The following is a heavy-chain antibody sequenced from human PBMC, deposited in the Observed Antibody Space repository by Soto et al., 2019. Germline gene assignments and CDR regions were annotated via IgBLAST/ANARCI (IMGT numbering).Heavy chain of an antibody. CDR1: GFTFSNYG. CDR3: ARDSYYDSPGSQQDN. CDR2: IWYDGSNK. D-gene: IGHD3-22*01. J-gene: IGHJ4*02. V-gene: IGHV3-33*01. Sequence: GGSLRLSCAASGFTFSNYGMHWVRQAPGKGLEWVAVIWYDGSNKYYADSVKGRFTISRVNSKNTVYLQVNSLRAEDTAVYYCARDSYYDSPGSQQDNWGPGTLVTVSS.